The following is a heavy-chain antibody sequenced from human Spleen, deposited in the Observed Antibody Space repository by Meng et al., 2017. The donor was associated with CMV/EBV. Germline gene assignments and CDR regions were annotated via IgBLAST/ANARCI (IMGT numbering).Heavy chain of an antibody. CDR1: GFTFDDYA. D-gene: IGHD3-10*01. CDR3: AKGGFFYYGMDV. CDR2: ISWNSGVI. Sequence: GGSLRLSCAASGFTFDDYAMHWVRQAPGKGLEWVSGISWNSGVIGYADSVKGRFTISRDNAKNSLYLQMNSLRPEDMALYYCAKGGFFYYGMDVWGQGTLVTVSS. J-gene: IGHJ6*02. V-gene: IGHV3-9*03.